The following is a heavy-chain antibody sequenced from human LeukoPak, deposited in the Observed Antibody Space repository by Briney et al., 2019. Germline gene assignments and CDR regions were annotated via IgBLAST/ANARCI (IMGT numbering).Heavy chain of an antibody. CDR3: ATDWTDYYDSSGYYMQDAFDI. CDR2: ISWNSGSI. Sequence: SLRLSCAASGFTFDDYAMHWVRQAPGKGLEWVSGISWNSGSIGYADSVKGRFTISRDNAKNSLYLQMNSLRAEDTALYYCATDWTDYYDSSGYYMQDAFDIWGQGTMVTVSS. CDR1: GFTFDDYA. D-gene: IGHD3-22*01. V-gene: IGHV3-9*01. J-gene: IGHJ3*02.